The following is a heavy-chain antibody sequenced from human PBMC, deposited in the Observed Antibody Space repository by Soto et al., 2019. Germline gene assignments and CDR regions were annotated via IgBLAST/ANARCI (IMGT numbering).Heavy chain of an antibody. Sequence: PSETLSLTCAVYGGSFSGYYWSWIRQPPGKGLEWIGEINHSGSTNYNPSLKSRVTISVDTSKNQFSLKLSSVTAADTAVYYCARTIEALDYWGQGTLVTVS. J-gene: IGHJ4*02. CDR3: ARTIEALDY. D-gene: IGHD6-6*01. V-gene: IGHV4-34*01. CDR1: GGSFSGYY. CDR2: INHSGST.